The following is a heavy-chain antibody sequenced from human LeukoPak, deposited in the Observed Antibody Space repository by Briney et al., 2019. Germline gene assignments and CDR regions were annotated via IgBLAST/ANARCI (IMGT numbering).Heavy chain of an antibody. Sequence: GGSLRLSCAASGFTFSSYAMSWVRQAPGKGLEWVSSISGNSGNTHYADSVKGRFAISRDNSKNTLYLQMNSLRAEDTAVYYCAKGHKQTPGYCSNTNCYTVDYWGQGTLVTVSS. J-gene: IGHJ4*02. V-gene: IGHV3-23*01. CDR2: ISGNSGNT. D-gene: IGHD2-2*02. CDR3: AKGHKQTPGYCSNTNCYTVDY. CDR1: GFTFSSYA.